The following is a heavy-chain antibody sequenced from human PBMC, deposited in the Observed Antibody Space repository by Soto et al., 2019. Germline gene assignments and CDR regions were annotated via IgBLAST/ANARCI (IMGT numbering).Heavy chain of an antibody. D-gene: IGHD6-19*01. CDR2: INHSGST. V-gene: IGHV4-34*01. J-gene: IGHJ5*02. CDR1: GGSFSGYY. Sequence: SETLSLTCAVYGGSFSGYYWSWIRQPPGKGLEWIGEINHSGSTNYNPSLKSRVTISVDTSKNQFSLKLSSVTAADTAVYYCARLANGRIAVFKANWFDPWGQGTLVTVSS. CDR3: ARLANGRIAVFKANWFDP.